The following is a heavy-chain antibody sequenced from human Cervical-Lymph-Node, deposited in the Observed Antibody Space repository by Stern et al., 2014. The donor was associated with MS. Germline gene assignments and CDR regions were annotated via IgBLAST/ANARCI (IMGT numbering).Heavy chain of an antibody. D-gene: IGHD3/OR15-3a*01. Sequence: QVQLVESGPGLVKSSEALSLTCTVSGDSISNRAYYWAWIRQPPGKGLEWIGNVYYSGSTYYSPSLKRRVTISVDTPKNHFPLQLTSVTAADTAVYYCARQPDFWTGYYSRADLWGQGTLVTVSS. J-gene: IGHJ5*02. CDR3: ARQPDFWTGYYSRADL. CDR2: VYYSGST. V-gene: IGHV4-39*01. CDR1: GDSISNRAYY.